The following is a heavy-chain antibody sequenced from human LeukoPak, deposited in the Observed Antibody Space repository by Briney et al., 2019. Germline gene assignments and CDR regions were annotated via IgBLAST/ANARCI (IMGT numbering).Heavy chain of an antibody. CDR3: AKVRGYSYGYFDY. CDR1: GFTFDDCA. Sequence: GGSLRLSCAASGFTFDDCAMHWVRQVPGKGLEWVSGISWNSGDIGYADSVKGRFTISRDNAKNSLFLQMNSLRTEDTAFYYCAKVRGYSYGYFDYRGQGILVTVSS. D-gene: IGHD5-18*01. J-gene: IGHJ4*02. V-gene: IGHV3-9*01. CDR2: ISWNSGDI.